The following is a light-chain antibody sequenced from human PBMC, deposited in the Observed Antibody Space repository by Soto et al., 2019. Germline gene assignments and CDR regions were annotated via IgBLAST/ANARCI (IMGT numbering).Light chain of an antibody. CDR2: DAS. V-gene: IGKV3-11*01. CDR1: QSVSDY. CDR3: HHYGSSPLT. J-gene: IGKJ5*01. Sequence: EIVLTQSPATLSFSPGQRATLYCRASQSVSDYLAWYQQKPGQAPRLLIYDASTRATGIPARFSGSGSGTDFTLTISSLEPEDFAVYYCHHYGSSPLTFGQGTRLEIK.